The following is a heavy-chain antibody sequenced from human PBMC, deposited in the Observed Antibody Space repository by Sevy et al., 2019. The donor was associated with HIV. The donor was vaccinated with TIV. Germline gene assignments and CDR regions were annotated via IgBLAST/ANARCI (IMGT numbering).Heavy chain of an antibody. CDR3: ARPIEGVSIDY. CDR1: GFTFSNYV. J-gene: IGHJ4*01. D-gene: IGHD6-13*01. Sequence: GGSLRLSCAASGFTFSNYVVNWVRQAPGKGLEWVSSISSASSNRYYADSLKGRFTISRDNAKNSLYLEMNSLRAEDTAVYYCARPIEGVSIDYWGQGTLVTVSS. V-gene: IGHV3-21*01. CDR2: ISSASSNR.